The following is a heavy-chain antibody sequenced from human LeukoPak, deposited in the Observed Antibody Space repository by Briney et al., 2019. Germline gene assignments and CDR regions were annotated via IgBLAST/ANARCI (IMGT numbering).Heavy chain of an antibody. CDR1: GFTFSTYS. D-gene: IGHD6-13*01. Sequence: GGSLRLSCAASGFTFSTYSMHWVRQAPGKGLEWVSYISSSGSTIYYADSVKGRFTISRDNAKNSLYLQMNSLRAEDTAVYYCARDKSSIAAAGTNDYWGQGTLVTVSS. CDR3: ARDKSSIAAAGTNDY. J-gene: IGHJ4*02. CDR2: ISSSGSTI. V-gene: IGHV3-48*04.